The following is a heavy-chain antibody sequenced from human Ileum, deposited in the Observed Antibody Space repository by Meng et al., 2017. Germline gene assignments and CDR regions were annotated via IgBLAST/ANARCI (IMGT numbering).Heavy chain of an antibody. D-gene: IGHD5-12*01. J-gene: IGHJ4*02. CDR2: IFHGGTT. CDR1: GDSISSGNW. Sequence: GQLQGSGPGLVNPSGTLSLTCAVSGDSISSGNWWNWVRQSPGKGLEWIGEIFHGGTTNYNPSLKNRVTLLMDKSKNQFSLQLTSVTAADTAVFYCARGIGDIRVGFDYWGQGILVTVSS. CDR3: ARGIGDIRVGFDY. V-gene: IGHV4-4*02.